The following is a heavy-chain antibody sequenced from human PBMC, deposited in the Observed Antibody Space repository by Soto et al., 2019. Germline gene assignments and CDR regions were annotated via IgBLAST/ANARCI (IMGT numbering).Heavy chain of an antibody. V-gene: IGHV4-34*01. D-gene: IGHD6-6*01. J-gene: IGHJ4*02. CDR3: ARLPPYSSSSGLKDY. CDR1: GGSFSGYY. CDR2: INHSGST. Sequence: PSETLSLTCAVYGGSFSGYYWSWIRQPPGKGLEWIGEINHSGSTNYNPSLKSRVTISVDTSKNQCSPKLSSVTAADTAVYYCARLPPYSSSSGLKDYWGQGTMVTVSS.